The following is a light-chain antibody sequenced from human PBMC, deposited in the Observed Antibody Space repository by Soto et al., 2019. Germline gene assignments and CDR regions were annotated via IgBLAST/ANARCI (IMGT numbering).Light chain of an antibody. CDR1: SSNIGSNT. Sequence: QSVLTQPPSASGTPGQRVTISCSGSSSNIGSNTVNWYQQLSGTAPKLLIFSNNQRPSGVPDRFSASKSGTSASLAISVLQFEDEDDYYCAAWDDSLNGWVFGGGTKVTVL. CDR3: AAWDDSLNGWV. J-gene: IGLJ3*02. CDR2: SNN. V-gene: IGLV1-44*01.